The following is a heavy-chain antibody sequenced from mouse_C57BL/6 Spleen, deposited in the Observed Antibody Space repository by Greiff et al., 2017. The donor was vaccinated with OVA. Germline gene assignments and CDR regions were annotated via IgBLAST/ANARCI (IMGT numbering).Heavy chain of an antibody. J-gene: IGHJ2*01. CDR2: ISSGGDYI. D-gene: IGHD1-1*01. CDR3: TREKYYGSSYDY. CDR1: GFTFSSYA. Sequence: EVNVVESGEGLVKPGGSLKLSCAASGFTFSSYAMSWVRQTPEKRLEWVAYISSGGDYIYYADTVKGRFTISRDNARNTLYLQMSSLKSEDTAMYYCTREKYYGSSYDYWGQGTTLTVSS. V-gene: IGHV5-9-1*02.